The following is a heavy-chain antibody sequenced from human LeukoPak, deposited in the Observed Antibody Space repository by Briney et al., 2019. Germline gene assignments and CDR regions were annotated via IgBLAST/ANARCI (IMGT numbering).Heavy chain of an antibody. V-gene: IGHV3-23*01. CDR3: ASRTRYCSSTSCYTWFDY. CDR1: GFTFRSYA. D-gene: IGHD2-2*02. Sequence: GGSLRLSCAASGFTFRSYAMSWLRQAPGKGLEWVSAISGRGGSTYSADSVKGRFTISQDNSKNTLYLQMTRLRDEETAVYYCASRTRYCSSTSCYTWFDYWGQGTLVTVSS. J-gene: IGHJ4*02. CDR2: ISGRGGST.